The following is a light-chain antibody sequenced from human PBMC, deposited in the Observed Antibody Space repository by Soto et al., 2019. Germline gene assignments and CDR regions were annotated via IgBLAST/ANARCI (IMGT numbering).Light chain of an antibody. CDR3: QHCESNPPT. V-gene: IGKV4-1*01. Sequence: DIVMTQSPDSLAVSLGERATINCKSSQGVLYSYNNNYYLAWYQQRPGQPPKLLIYWESTRESGVPDRFSGSGSGTDFNLNITSLQAEYVAVYYCQHCESNPPTSGQGAKLEIK. CDR2: WES. CDR1: QGVLYSYNNNYY. J-gene: IGKJ2*01.